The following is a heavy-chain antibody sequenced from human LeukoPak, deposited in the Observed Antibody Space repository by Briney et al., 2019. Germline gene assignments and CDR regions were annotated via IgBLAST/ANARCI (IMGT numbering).Heavy chain of an antibody. CDR3: ASRHHYDILTGYEAWFDP. Sequence: PSETLSLTCAVYGRSFSGYYWNWIRQTPGKGLEWIGEINHSGSTNYNPSLKSRVTISIDTSKNQFSLKLSSVTAADTAVYYCASRHHYDILTGYEAWFDPWSQGTLVTVSS. J-gene: IGHJ5*02. D-gene: IGHD3-9*01. CDR1: GRSFSGYY. CDR2: INHSGST. V-gene: IGHV4-34*01.